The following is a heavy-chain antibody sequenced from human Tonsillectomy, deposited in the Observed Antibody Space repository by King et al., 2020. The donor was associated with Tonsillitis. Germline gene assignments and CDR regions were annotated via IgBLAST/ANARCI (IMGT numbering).Heavy chain of an antibody. J-gene: IGHJ6*02. V-gene: IGHV3-30*02. Sequence: VQLVESGGGVVQPGGSLRLSCAASGFTFSSYGMHWVRQAPGKGLEWVAFIRYDGSNKYYADSVKGRFTISRDNSKNTLYLQMNSLGVEDTAVYYCAKDPMTTTYYCYGMDVWGQGTTVTVSS. CDR3: AKDPMTTTYYCYGMDV. D-gene: IGHD1-26*01. CDR2: IRYDGSNK. CDR1: GFTFSSYG.